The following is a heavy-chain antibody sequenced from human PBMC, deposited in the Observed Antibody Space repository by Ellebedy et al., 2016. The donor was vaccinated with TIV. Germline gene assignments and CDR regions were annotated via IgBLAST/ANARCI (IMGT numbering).Heavy chain of an antibody. V-gene: IGHV4-4*02. J-gene: IGHJ3*02. D-gene: IGHD4-23*01. Sequence: MPSETLSLTCAVLGGSISSSNWWSWVSQPPGKGLEWIGEIYHSGSTNYNPSLKSLATISVDKSKNQFSLKLSSVTAADTAVYYCASVLDYGGNSVAFDIWGQGTMVTVSS. CDR3: ASVLDYGGNSVAFDI. CDR1: GGSISSSNW. CDR2: IYHSGST.